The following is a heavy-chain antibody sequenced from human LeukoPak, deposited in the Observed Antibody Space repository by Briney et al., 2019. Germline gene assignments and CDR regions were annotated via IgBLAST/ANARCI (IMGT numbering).Heavy chain of an antibody. V-gene: IGHV4-38-2*02. CDR3: ARGPMPRWLHRYFDY. Sequence: SETLSLTCTVSGYSISSGYYWGRIRQPPGKGLEWIGSIYHSGSTNYNPSLKSRVTISVDTSKNQFSLKLSSVTAADTAVYYCARGPMPRWLHRYFDYWGQGTLVTVSS. CDR1: GYSISSGYY. D-gene: IGHD5-12*01. J-gene: IGHJ4*02. CDR2: IYHSGST.